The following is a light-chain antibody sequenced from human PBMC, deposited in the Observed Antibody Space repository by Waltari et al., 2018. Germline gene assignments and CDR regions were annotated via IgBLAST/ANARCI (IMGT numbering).Light chain of an antibody. V-gene: IGLV1-40*01. J-gene: IGLJ1*01. Sequence: QSVLTQPPSVSGAPGQRVTISCTGSSSNIGAGYDVHWYQQLPGTAPKLPIYGNSNRPSGVPDRFSCSKSGTSASLAITGLQAEDEADYYCQSYDSSLSGSRVFGTGTKVTVL. CDR2: GNS. CDR3: QSYDSSLSGSRV. CDR1: SSNIGAGYD.